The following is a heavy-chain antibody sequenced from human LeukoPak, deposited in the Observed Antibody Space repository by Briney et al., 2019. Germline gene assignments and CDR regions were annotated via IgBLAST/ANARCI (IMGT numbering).Heavy chain of an antibody. CDR1: GYTFTGYY. J-gene: IGHJ6*02. Sequence: ASVKVSCKASGYTFTGYYMHWVRQAPGQGLEWMGWISAYNGNTNYAQKLQGRVTMTTDTSTSTAYMELRSLRSDDTAVYYCARDLFPYYYGSGSYPMTYGMDVWGQGTTVTVSS. D-gene: IGHD3-10*01. CDR2: ISAYNGNT. CDR3: ARDLFPYYYGSGSYPMTYGMDV. V-gene: IGHV1-18*04.